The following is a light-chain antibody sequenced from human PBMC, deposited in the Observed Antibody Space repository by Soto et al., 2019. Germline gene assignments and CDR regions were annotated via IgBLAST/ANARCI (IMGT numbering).Light chain of an antibody. V-gene: IGKV1-33*01. CDR1: QDISTY. CDR3: QQFEDFPRAII. CDR2: DAS. Sequence: DIQMTQSPSTLTGSVGDRVTITCQASQDISTYLNWYQQKPGKAPKLLIYDASNLETGVPSRFSGSGSGTDFTFTISSLQPEDIATYYCQQFEDFPRAIIFGQGTRLEIK. J-gene: IGKJ5*01.